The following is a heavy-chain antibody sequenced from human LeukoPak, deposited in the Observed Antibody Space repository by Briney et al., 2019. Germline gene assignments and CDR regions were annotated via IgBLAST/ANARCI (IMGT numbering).Heavy chain of an antibody. CDR3: ARGGSGYCSSTSCYPFDY. D-gene: IGHD2-2*01. CDR2: ISYDGSNK. V-gene: IGHV3-30-3*01. Sequence: GGSLRLSCAASGFTFSSYAMHWVRQAPGKGLEWVAVISYDGSNKYYADSVKGRFTISRDNAKNTLYLQMNSLRAEDTAVYYCARGGSGYCSSTSCYPFDYWGQGTLVTVSS. J-gene: IGHJ4*02. CDR1: GFTFSSYA.